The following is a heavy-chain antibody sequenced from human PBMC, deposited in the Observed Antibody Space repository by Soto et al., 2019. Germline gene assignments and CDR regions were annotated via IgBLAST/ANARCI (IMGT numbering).Heavy chain of an antibody. Sequence: SQTLSLTCAISGDSVSSNSAAWNWIRQSPSRGLEWLGRTYYRSKWYNDYAVSVKSRITINPDTSKNQFSLQLNSVTPEDTAVYYCARGGKNCSSTSCYSYYYYYMDVWGKGTTVTVSS. J-gene: IGHJ6*03. V-gene: IGHV6-1*01. D-gene: IGHD2-2*01. CDR1: GDSVSSNSAA. CDR3: ARGGKNCSSTSCYSYYYYYMDV. CDR2: TYYRSKWYN.